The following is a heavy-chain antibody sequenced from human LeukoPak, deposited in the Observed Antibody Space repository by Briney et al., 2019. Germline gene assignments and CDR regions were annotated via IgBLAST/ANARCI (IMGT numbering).Heavy chain of an antibody. CDR1: GGTFSSYA. J-gene: IGHJ3*02. V-gene: IGHV1-69*13. Sequence: GASVKVSCKASGGTFSSYAISWVRQAPGQGLEWMGGIIPIFGTANYAQKFQGRVTITADESTSTAYMELSSLRSEDTAVYYCAAASGSYDAFDIWGQGTMVTVSS. CDR3: AAASGSYDAFDI. CDR2: IIPIFGTA. D-gene: IGHD1-26*01.